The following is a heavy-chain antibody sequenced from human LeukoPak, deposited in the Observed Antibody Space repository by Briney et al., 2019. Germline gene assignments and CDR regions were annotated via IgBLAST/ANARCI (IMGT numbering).Heavy chain of an antibody. CDR3: GGELDSRFDY. J-gene: IGHJ4*02. CDR2: AYYTGST. V-gene: IGHV4-59*12. Sequence: SETLSLTCTVSGGSISGYYWNWIRQPPGRGLEWIGYAYYTGSTSYNPSLKSRVTISVDTSKNQFSLKLSSVTAADTAVYYCGGELDSRFDYWGQGTLVTVSS. CDR1: GGSISGYY. D-gene: IGHD3-10*01.